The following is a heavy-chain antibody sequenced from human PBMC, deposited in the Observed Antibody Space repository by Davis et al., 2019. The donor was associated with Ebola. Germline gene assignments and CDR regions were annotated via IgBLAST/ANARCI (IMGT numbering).Heavy chain of an antibody. D-gene: IGHD1-26*01. CDR2: ISGSGGST. CDR3: ARDRGGSYPFDP. Sequence: PGGSLRLSCAASGFTFSSYAMSWVRQAPGKGLEWVSAISGSGGSTYYADSVKGRFTISRDNAKNSLYLQMNSLRDEDTAVYYCARDRGGSYPFDPWGQGTLVTVSS. V-gene: IGHV3-23*01. J-gene: IGHJ5*02. CDR1: GFTFSSYA.